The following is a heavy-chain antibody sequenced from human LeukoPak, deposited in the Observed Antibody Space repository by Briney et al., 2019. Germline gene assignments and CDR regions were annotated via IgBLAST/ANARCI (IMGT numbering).Heavy chain of an antibody. D-gene: IGHD5-24*01. CDR3: ASGSRDGYNYDY. CDR1: GGTFSSYA. J-gene: IGHJ4*02. CDR2: IIPIFGTA. Sequence: ASVKVSCKASGGTFSSYAISWVRQAPGQGLEWMGGIIPIFGTANYAQKFQGRVTITADESTSTAYMELSSLRSEDTAVYYRASGSRDGYNYDYWGQGTLVTVSS. V-gene: IGHV1-69*13.